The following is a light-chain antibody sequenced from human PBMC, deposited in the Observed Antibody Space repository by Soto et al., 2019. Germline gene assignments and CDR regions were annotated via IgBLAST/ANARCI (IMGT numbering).Light chain of an antibody. J-gene: IGKJ1*01. CDR3: QQYNNWPPT. Sequence: EIVLTQSPATLSLSPGERATLSCRASQSVGRYLAWYQHKPGQAPRLLIYDASNRATGIPARFSGSGSGTEFTLTISSLQSEDFAVYYCQQYNNWPPTFGQGTKVDI. V-gene: IGKV3-11*01. CDR2: DAS. CDR1: QSVGRY.